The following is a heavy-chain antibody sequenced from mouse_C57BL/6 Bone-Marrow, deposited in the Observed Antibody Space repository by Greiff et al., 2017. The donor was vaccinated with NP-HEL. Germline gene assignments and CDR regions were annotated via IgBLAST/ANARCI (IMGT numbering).Heavy chain of an antibody. CDR3: ARPKLGAY. CDR2: IYPRSGNT. CDR1: GYTFTSYG. Sequence: QVQLKQSGAELARPGASVKLSCKASGYTFTSYGISWVKQRTGQGLEWIGEIYPRSGNTYYNEKFKGKATLTADKSSSTAYMGLRSLTSEDSVVYFCARPKLGAYWGQGTLVTVSA. D-gene: IGHD4-1*01. V-gene: IGHV1-81*01. J-gene: IGHJ3*01.